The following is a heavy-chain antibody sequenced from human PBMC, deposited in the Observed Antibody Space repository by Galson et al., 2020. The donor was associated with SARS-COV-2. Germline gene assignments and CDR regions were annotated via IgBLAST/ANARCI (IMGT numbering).Heavy chain of an antibody. Sequence: TGGSLRLSCAASGFTFSRSWMHWVRQAPGKGLVWVSRINSDGSSTSYADSVRGRFTISRDNAKNTLYLQMNSMRAEDTAVYYCARVGTRSGWKYYCDYLGQGTRVTVS. J-gene: IGHJ4*02. V-gene: IGHV3-74*01. CDR2: INSDGSST. CDR3: ARVGTRSGWKYYCDY. CDR1: GFTFSRSW. D-gene: IGHD6-19*01.